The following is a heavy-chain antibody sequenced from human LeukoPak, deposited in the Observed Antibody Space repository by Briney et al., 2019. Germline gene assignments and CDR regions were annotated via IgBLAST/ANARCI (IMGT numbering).Heavy chain of an antibody. CDR1: GGSISSYY. Sequence: SETLSLTCTVSGGSISSYYWSWIRQPPGKGLEWIGFVYYTGSTNYSPSLKSRVTISVDTSKNQFSLKLRSVTAADTAVYFCARGPYSYDSSGAFDIWGQGTMVTVSS. CDR3: ARGPYSYDSSGAFDI. V-gene: IGHV4-59*01. J-gene: IGHJ3*02. D-gene: IGHD3-22*01. CDR2: VYYTGST.